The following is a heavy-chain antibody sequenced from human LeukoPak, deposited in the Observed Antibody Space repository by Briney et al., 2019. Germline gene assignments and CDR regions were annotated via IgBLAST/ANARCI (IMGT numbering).Heavy chain of an antibody. CDR1: GGSISSSS. D-gene: IGHD3-10*01. Sequence: ETLSLTCTVSGGSISSSSYYWGWIRQPPGKGLEWVSSISGSSSYIYYADSVKGRFTISRDNAKNSLYLQMNSLRAEDTAVYYCARGRGELDYWGQGTLVTVSS. J-gene: IGHJ4*02. V-gene: IGHV3-21*01. CDR3: ARGRGELDY. CDR2: ISGSSSYI.